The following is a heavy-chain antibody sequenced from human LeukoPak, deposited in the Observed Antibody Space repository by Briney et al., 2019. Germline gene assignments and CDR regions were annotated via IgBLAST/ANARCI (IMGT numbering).Heavy chain of an antibody. CDR2: ISGSGSST. J-gene: IGHJ5*02. V-gene: IGHV3-23*01. CDR1: GFTFSSYA. D-gene: IGHD2-2*01. CDR3: AKDRHAPGRYCSSAICFPFDI. Sequence: GGSLRLSCAASGFTFSSYAMSWVRQAPGKGLEWVSAISGSGSSTYYADSVKGRFTISRDNSKSTMYLQMNSLRAEDTAVYYCAKDRHAPGRYCSSAICFPFDIWGQGTLVTVSS.